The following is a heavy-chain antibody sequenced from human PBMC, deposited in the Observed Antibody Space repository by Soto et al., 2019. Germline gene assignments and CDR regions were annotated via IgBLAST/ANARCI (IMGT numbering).Heavy chain of an antibody. CDR1: GGSISSYH. Sequence: PSETLSLTCTVSGGSISSYHWSWIRQPPGKGLEWIGYIYYSGSTNYNPSLKSRVTISVDTSKNQFSLKLNSMTAADTAVYYCARYNYGSGSTYFDYWGQGTLVTVSS. D-gene: IGHD3-16*01. CDR3: ARYNYGSGSTYFDY. CDR2: IYYSGST. J-gene: IGHJ4*02. V-gene: IGHV4-59*08.